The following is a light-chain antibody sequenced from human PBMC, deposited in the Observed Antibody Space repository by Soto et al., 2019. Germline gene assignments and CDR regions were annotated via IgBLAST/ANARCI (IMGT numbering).Light chain of an antibody. J-gene: IGLJ2*01. CDR3: CSYAGSYPFWVV. CDR2: DVS. CDR1: SSDVGGYNY. V-gene: IGLV2-11*01. Sequence: QSALTQPRSVSGSPGQSVTISCTGTSSDVGGYNYVSWYQQHPGKAPELMIYDVSKRPSGVPDRFSGSKSGNTASLTISGLQAEDEADYYCCSYAGSYPFWVVFGGGTKLTVL.